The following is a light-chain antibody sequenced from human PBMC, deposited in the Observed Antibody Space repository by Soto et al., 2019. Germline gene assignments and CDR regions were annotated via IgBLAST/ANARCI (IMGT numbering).Light chain of an antibody. V-gene: IGKV1-5*03. Sequence: DIQITQSPSSLSASVVGRVTITCLASQTISSWLAWYQQKPGKAPKLLIYKASTLKSGVPSRFSGSGSGTEFTLTISSLQPDDFATYYCQHYNSYSEACGQGTKGDIK. J-gene: IGKJ1*01. CDR2: KAS. CDR1: QTISSW. CDR3: QHYNSYSEA.